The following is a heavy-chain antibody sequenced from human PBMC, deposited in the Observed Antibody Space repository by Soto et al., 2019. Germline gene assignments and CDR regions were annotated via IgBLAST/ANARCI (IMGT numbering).Heavy chain of an antibody. V-gene: IGHV4-34*01. CDR1: GGSFNNYF. CDR2: INHSGST. Sequence: LSLTCAVYGGSFNNYFRSWIRQPPGKGLEWIGEINHSGSTNYNPSLKSRVTISVDTSKNQFSLKLNPVTAADTAVYYCARVHVVLMEFADWFDPWGLGTLVTVSS. D-gene: IGHD2-8*01. J-gene: IGHJ5*02. CDR3: ARVHVVLMEFADWFDP.